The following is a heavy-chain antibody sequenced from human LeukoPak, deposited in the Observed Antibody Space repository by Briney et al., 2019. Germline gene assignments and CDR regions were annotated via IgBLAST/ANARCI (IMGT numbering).Heavy chain of an antibody. D-gene: IGHD3-16*02. CDR1: GYTFTSYA. CDR2: INTNTGNP. J-gene: IGHJ6*02. V-gene: IGHV7-4-1*02. Sequence: EASVKVSCKASGYTFTSYAMNWVRQAPGQGLEWMGWINTNTGNPAYAQGFTGRFVFSLDTSVSTAYLQISSLKAEDTAVYYCARMITFGGVIVGGYYYGMDVWGQGTTVTVSS. CDR3: ARMITFGGVIVGGYYYGMDV.